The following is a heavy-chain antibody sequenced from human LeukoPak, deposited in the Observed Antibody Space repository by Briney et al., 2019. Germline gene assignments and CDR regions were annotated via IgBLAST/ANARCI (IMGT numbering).Heavy chain of an antibody. CDR2: ISGSGVST. J-gene: IGHJ4*02. V-gene: IGHV3-23*01. D-gene: IGHD6-19*01. CDR3: ARADPSGWYHY. CDR1: GFTFSSYA. Sequence: PGGSLRLSCAASGFTFSSYAMSWVRQAPGKGLEWVSAISGSGVSTYYADSVKGRFTISRDNSKNTRYLQMNSLRAEDTAVYYCARADPSGWYHYWGQGTLVTVSS.